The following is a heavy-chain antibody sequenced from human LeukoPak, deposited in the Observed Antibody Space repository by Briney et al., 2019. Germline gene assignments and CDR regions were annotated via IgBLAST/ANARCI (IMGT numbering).Heavy chain of an antibody. V-gene: IGHV4-61*02. CDR2: IYTSGST. J-gene: IGHJ4*02. D-gene: IGHD1-26*01. CDR1: GGSISSGSYY. CDR3: ARELGHD. Sequence: SETLSLTCTVSGGSISSGSYYWSWIRQPAGKGLEWIGRIYTSGSTNYNPSLKSRVTISVDTSKNQFSLKLSSATAADTAVYYCARELGHDWGQGTLVTVSS.